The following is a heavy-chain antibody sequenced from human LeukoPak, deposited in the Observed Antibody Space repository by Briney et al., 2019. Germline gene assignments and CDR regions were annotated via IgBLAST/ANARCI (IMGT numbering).Heavy chain of an antibody. CDR3: ARDPPSGEMATIWSDP. Sequence: SVKVSCKASGGTFSSYAISWVRQAPGQGLEWTGGIIPIFGTANYAQKFQGRVTITADESTSTAYMELSSLRSEDTAVYYCARDPPSGEMATIWSDPWGQGTLVTVSS. CDR1: GGTFSSYA. J-gene: IGHJ5*02. D-gene: IGHD5-24*01. CDR2: IIPIFGTA. V-gene: IGHV1-69*13.